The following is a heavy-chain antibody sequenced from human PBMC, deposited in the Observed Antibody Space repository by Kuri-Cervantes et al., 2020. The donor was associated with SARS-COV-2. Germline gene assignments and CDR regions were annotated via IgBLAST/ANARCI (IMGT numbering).Heavy chain of an antibody. J-gene: IGHJ4*02. V-gene: IGHV3-21*01. Sequence: GGSLRLSCAASGFTLSSYSMNWVRQAPGKGLEWVSSISSSSSYIYYADSVKGRFTISRDNAKNSLYLQMNSLRAEDTAVYYCARNRGSGWPFFDYWGQGTLVTVSS. CDR1: GFTLSSYS. CDR2: ISSSSSYI. D-gene: IGHD6-19*01. CDR3: ARNRGSGWPFFDY.